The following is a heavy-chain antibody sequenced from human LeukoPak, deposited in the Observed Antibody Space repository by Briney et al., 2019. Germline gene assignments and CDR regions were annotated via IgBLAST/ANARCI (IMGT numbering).Heavy chain of an antibody. D-gene: IGHD2-2*02. V-gene: IGHV1-18*01. Sequence: ASVKVSCKASGYTFTSYGISWVRQAPGQGLEWMGWISAYNGNTNYAQKLQGRVTMTTDTSTSTAYMELRSLRSDDTAVYYCARARYCSSTSCYNNWLDPWGQGTLVTVSS. J-gene: IGHJ5*02. CDR3: ARARYCSSTSCYNNWLDP. CDR1: GYTFTSYG. CDR2: ISAYNGNT.